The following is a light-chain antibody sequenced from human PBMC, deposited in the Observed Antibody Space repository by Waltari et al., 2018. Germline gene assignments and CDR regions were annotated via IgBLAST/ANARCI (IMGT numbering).Light chain of an antibody. V-gene: IGKV4-1*01. CDR2: WAS. CDR3: QQYYTTPLT. CDR1: QAVLSYSNNKNY. J-gene: IGKJ4*01. Sequence: DIVMTQSPDSLAVSLGERATINCKSSQAVLSYSNNKNYLAWYQQKPGQHPKLLLYWASTRESGVPDRFSGSGSGTDFTLTISSLQAEDVAVYYCQQYYTTPLTFGGGTKVDIK.